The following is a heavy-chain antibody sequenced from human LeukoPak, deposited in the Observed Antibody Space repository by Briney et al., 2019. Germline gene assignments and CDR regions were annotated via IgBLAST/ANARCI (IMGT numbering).Heavy chain of an antibody. D-gene: IGHD2-15*01. Sequence: GGSLRLSCAASGFTFSSCTMNWVRQAPGKGLEWVSSISSSSSYIYYADSVKGRFTISRDNAKKSLYLQMNSLRAEDTAVYYCARDLEEYCSGGSCSLFDYWGQGTLVTVSS. CDR3: ARDLEEYCSGGSCSLFDY. J-gene: IGHJ4*02. V-gene: IGHV3-21*01. CDR1: GFTFSSCT. CDR2: ISSSSSYI.